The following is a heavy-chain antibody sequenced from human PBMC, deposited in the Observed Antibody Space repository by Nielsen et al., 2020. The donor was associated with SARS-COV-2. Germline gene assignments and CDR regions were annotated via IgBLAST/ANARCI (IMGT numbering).Heavy chain of an antibody. Sequence: ASVKVSCKASGYTFTNNYMHWVRQAPGQGLEWMGWISAYNGRTSYAQKLQGRGTMTIDTSTDTAWLELRSLRSDDTAVYYCARDAIRFYSDSSGYYDYWGQGTLVTVSS. CDR2: ISAYNGRT. J-gene: IGHJ4*02. D-gene: IGHD3-22*01. CDR1: GYTFTNNY. V-gene: IGHV1-18*04. CDR3: ARDAIRFYSDSSGYYDY.